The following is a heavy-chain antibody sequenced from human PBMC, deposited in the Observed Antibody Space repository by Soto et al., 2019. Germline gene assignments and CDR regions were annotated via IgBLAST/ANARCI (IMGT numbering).Heavy chain of an antibody. D-gene: IGHD4-17*01. J-gene: IGHJ2*01. CDR2: IWYDGTNK. CDR1: GFTFSSYG. V-gene: IGHV3-33*01. Sequence: QVQLVESGGGVVQPGRSLRLSFATSGFTFSSYGMHWVRQGPGKGLEWGAVIWYDGTNKYYADSVNGRFTISRDDSKNTLYLQMNSLRAEDTAVYYCARGPMTTVTTWGDWYFDLWGRGTLVTVSS. CDR3: ARGPMTTVTTWGDWYFDL.